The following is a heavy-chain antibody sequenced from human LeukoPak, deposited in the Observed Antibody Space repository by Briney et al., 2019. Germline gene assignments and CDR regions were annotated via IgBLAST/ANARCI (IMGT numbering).Heavy chain of an antibody. CDR3: AKEREYDFWSGYLY. Sequence: GGSLRLSCAASGFTFSSYSMHWVRQAPGKGLEWVSGISGSGGSINYADSVKGRFTISRDNSKKTLYLQMNSLRAEDTAVYYCAKEREYDFWSGYLYWGQGTLVTVSS. J-gene: IGHJ4*02. CDR1: GFTFSSYS. V-gene: IGHV3-23*01. CDR2: ISGSGGSI. D-gene: IGHD3-3*01.